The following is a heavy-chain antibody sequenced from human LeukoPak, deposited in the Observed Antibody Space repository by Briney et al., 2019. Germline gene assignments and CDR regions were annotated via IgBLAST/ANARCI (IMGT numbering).Heavy chain of an antibody. Sequence: GGSLRLSCAASGFTFNSYGMHWVRQAPGKELEWVSFIRYDGSNKYYADSVKSRFTISRENSKNALYLQMYSLRAEDKVVYYCDKISGYYPFDYWGQGTLVTVSS. CDR2: IRYDGSNK. J-gene: IGHJ4*02. CDR3: DKISGYYPFDY. V-gene: IGHV3-30*02. D-gene: IGHD3-22*01. CDR1: GFTFNSYG.